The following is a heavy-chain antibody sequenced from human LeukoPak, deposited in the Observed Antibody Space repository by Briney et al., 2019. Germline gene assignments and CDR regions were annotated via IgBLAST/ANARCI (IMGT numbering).Heavy chain of an antibody. J-gene: IGHJ4*02. CDR3: ARDDSNYFDY. V-gene: IGHV1-69*05. D-gene: IGHD4-11*01. CDR1: GGTFSSYA. CDR2: IIPIFGTA. Sequence: RASVKVSCKASGGTFSSYAISWVRQAPGQGLEWMGGIIPIFGTANYAQKFQGRVTITTDESTSTAYMELSSLRSEDTAVYYCARDDSNYFDYWGQGTLVTVSS.